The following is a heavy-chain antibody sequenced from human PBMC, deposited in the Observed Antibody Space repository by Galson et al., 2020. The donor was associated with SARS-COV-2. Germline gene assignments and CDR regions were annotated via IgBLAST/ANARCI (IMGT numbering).Heavy chain of an antibody. CDR3: TRGGLLDP. Sequence: SETLSLTCAVYDGSFSGFFWSWARQSPEKGLAWIGEIDHSGSTTYNPSLKSRVTISVDRSKNQFSLKLTSLTAADTAMYYCTRGGLLDPWGQGTLVTVSA. CDR2: IDHSGST. CDR1: DGSFSGFF. J-gene: IGHJ5*02. V-gene: IGHV4-34*01.